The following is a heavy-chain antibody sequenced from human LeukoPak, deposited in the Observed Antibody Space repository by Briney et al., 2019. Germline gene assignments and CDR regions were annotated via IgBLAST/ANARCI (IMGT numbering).Heavy chain of an antibody. D-gene: IGHD6-13*01. J-gene: IGHJ6*03. CDR3: AKDIASSVHYYMDV. CDR1: GFTFDDYA. V-gene: IGHV3-9*01. CDR2: ITWNSGSI. Sequence: GGSLRLSCATSGFTFDDYAMHWVRQAPGKGLEWVSGITWNSGSIGYADSVKGRFTISRDNAKNSLYLQMTSLRAEDTAFDYCAKDIASSVHYYMDVWGKGTTVTVSS.